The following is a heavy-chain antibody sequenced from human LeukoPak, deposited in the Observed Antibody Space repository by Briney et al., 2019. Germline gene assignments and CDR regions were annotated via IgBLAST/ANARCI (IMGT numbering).Heavy chain of an antibody. CDR2: ISGSGGST. Sequence: GGSPRLSCAASGFTFSSYAMSWVRQAPGKGLEWVSAISGSGGSTYYADSVKGWFTISRDNSKNTLYLQMNSLRAEDTAVYYRVKGGGNVRRYFEYWGQGTLVTVSS. J-gene: IGHJ4*02. CDR1: GFTFSSYA. D-gene: IGHD4-23*01. V-gene: IGHV3-23*01. CDR3: VKGGGNVRRYFEY.